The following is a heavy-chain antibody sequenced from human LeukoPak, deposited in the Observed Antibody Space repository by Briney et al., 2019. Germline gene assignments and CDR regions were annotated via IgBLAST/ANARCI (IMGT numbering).Heavy chain of an antibody. D-gene: IGHD1-26*01. CDR2: IWYDGSNK. V-gene: IGHV3-33*01. CDR1: GFTFSSYG. J-gene: IGHJ6*02. Sequence: PGRSLRLSCAASGFTFSSYGMHWVRQAPGKGLEWMAVIWYDGSNKYYADSVKGRFTISRDNSKNTLYLQMNSLRAEDTAVYYCARDSELGYYGMDVWGQGTTVTVSS. CDR3: ARDSELGYYGMDV.